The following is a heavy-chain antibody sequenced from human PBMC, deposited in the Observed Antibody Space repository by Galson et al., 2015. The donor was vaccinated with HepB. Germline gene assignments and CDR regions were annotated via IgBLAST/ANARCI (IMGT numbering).Heavy chain of an antibody. CDR3: ARGSLNYYDSSGYSAIFY. J-gene: IGHJ4*02. V-gene: IGHV3-74*01. Sequence: SLRLSCAASGFTFSSYWMHWVRQAPGKGLVWVSRINSDGSSTSYADSVKGRFTISRDNAKNTLYLQMNSLRAEDTAVYYCARGSLNYYDSSGYSAIFYWGQGTLVTVSS. CDR2: INSDGSST. D-gene: IGHD3-22*01. CDR1: GFTFSSYW.